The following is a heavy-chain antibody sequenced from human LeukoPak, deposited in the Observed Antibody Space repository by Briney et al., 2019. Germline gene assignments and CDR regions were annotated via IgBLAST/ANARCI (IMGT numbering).Heavy chain of an antibody. J-gene: IGHJ4*02. CDR1: GFTFSRYA. D-gene: IGHD6-13*01. V-gene: IGHV3-23*01. CDR2: VSTDGDT. Sequence: GGSLRLSCAASGFTFSRYAMSWVRQAPGKGLEWVSSVSTDGDTYYTDSVKGRFTISRDVSRNTLFLQMISLRAEDTALYYCARSRSGSAAGTSDYWGQGTLVIVSS. CDR3: ARSRSGSAAGTSDY.